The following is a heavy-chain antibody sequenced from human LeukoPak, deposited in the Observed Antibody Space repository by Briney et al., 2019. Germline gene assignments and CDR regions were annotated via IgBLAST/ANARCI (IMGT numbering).Heavy chain of an antibody. J-gene: IGHJ4*02. CDR2: INPHSGGT. D-gene: IGHD3-9*01. CDR3: ARGGDNYDILTQ. V-gene: IGHV1-2*02. CDR1: EYIFTDYY. Sequence: ASMKVSCKASEYIFTDYYIHWVRQAPGQGLEWMGWINPHSGGTNYAQNLQYRVTMTGDTSISTAYMELSRLISDDTAIYYCARGGDNYDILTQWGQGTLVTVSS.